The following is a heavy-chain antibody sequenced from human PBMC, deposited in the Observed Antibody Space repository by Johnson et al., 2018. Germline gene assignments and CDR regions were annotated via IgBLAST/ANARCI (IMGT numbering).Heavy chain of an antibody. D-gene: IGHD5-12*01. V-gene: IGHV3-23*04. J-gene: IGHJ6*03. CDR3: AKRTWLRLRRYYYYYMDV. Sequence: VQLVQSGGGLVQPGGSLRLSCAASGFTFSSYAMSWVRQAPGKGLEWVSAISGSGGSTYYADSVKGRFTISRANSKNTLYLQMNSLRAEDTAVYYCAKRTWLRLRRYYYYYMDVWGKGTTVTVSS. CDR1: GFTFSSYA. CDR2: ISGSGGST.